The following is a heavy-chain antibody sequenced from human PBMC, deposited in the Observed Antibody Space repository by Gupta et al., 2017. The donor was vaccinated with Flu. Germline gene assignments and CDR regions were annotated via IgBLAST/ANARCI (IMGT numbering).Heavy chain of an antibody. V-gene: IGHV3-74*03. Sequence: EMQLVESGGGLVQPGGSLRLSCAASGFTFSSSYLQWVRQAPGKGLVWVSRINPDGSSTTYAESVKGRFTSSRDNAKNTLYLQMNSLGDDDTAVYYCATVTSGCWGQGTLVTGSS. CDR1: GFTFSSSY. CDR2: INPDGSST. CDR3: ATVTSGC. J-gene: IGHJ4*02. D-gene: IGHD4-17*01.